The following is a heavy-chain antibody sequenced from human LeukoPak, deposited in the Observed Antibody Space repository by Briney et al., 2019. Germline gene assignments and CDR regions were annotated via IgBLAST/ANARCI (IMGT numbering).Heavy chain of an antibody. V-gene: IGHV4-59*08. J-gene: IGHJ5*02. CDR3: ARRRAEGGSSGLYNWFDP. CDR2: IYFTGST. D-gene: IGHD6-19*01. CDR1: GDSINDYY. Sequence: PSETLSLICTVSGDSINDYYWGWIRQPPGKGLEWIGYIYFTGSTRYNPSLESRVTISVDTSKNQFSLKLSSVTAADTAVYYCARRRAEGGSSGLYNWFDPWGQGILVTVSS.